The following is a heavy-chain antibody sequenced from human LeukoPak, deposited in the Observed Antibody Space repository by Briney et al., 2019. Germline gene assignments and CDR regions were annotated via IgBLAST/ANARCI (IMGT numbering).Heavy chain of an antibody. V-gene: IGHV3-33*08. CDR2: IWPDGSNE. J-gene: IGHJ4*02. CDR3: ARDLRRVEMATILDY. CDR1: GFTFSSYA. Sequence: GGSLRLSCAASGFTFSSYAMSWVRQAPGGGLEWVAGIWPDGSNENYGDSVKGRFTISRDNSKNTLYLQMNSLRAEDTAVYYCARDLRRVEMATILDYWGQGTLVTVSS. D-gene: IGHD5-24*01.